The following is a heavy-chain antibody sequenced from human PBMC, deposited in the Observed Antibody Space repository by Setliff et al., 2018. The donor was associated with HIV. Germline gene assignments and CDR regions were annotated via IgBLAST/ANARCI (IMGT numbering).Heavy chain of an antibody. Sequence: VSCKASGYTFTNYGINWVRQAPGQGPEWMGWISTYNGNTSNTQNLQGRVTMTTDTSTNTAYMELRSLTSDDTAVYYCARDKALYYYDGSGSPLFDIWGQGTMVTVSS. V-gene: IGHV1-18*01. J-gene: IGHJ3*02. CDR1: GYTFTNYG. CDR3: ARDKALYYYDGSGSPLFDI. D-gene: IGHD3-22*01. CDR2: ISTYNGNT.